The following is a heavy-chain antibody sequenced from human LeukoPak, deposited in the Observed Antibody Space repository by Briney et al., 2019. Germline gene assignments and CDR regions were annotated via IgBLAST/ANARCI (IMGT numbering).Heavy chain of an antibody. CDR1: GFTFSSYS. D-gene: IGHD4-17*01. V-gene: IGHV3-21*04. J-gene: IGHJ4*02. CDR2: ISSGSSYI. CDR3: ASYFHYGDYASLWY. Sequence: GGSLRLSCAASGFTFSSYSMNWVRQAPGKGLEWVSSISSGSSYIYYADSVKGRFTISRDNSRNTLYLQMNSLRAEDTAVYYCASYFHYGDYASLWYWGQGTLVTVSS.